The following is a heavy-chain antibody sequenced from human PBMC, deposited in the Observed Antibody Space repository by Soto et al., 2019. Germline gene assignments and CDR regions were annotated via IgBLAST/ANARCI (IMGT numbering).Heavy chain of an antibody. Sequence: GSVKVSCKASGYTFTSYYMHWVRPAPGQGLEWMGIINPSGGSTSYAQKFQGRVTMTRDTSTSTVYMELSSLRSEDTAVYYCASIGISAEKEVGYYYYGMDVWGQGTTVTVSS. CDR2: INPSGGST. V-gene: IGHV1-46*01. CDR1: GYTFTSYY. D-gene: IGHD6-13*01. J-gene: IGHJ6*02. CDR3: ASIGISAEKEVGYYYYGMDV.